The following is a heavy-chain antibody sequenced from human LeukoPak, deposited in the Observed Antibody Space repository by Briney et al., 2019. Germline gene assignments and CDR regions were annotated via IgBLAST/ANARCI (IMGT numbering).Heavy chain of an antibody. Sequence: SETLSLTCAVSGVSISRGGYAWNWIRQPPGKGLEWIAYIYHSGTTYYNPSLKSRATISVDTSKNQFSLKLSSVTAADTAVYYCVRGRYSSGWYRDKNWFDPWGQGTLVTVSS. CDR1: GVSISRGGYA. J-gene: IGHJ5*02. CDR2: IYHSGTT. CDR3: VRGRYSSGWYRDKNWFDP. D-gene: IGHD6-19*01. V-gene: IGHV4-30-4*07.